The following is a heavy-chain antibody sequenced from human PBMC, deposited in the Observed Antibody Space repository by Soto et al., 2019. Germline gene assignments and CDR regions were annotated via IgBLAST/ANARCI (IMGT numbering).Heavy chain of an antibody. CDR3: AKVYGYCSSTSCYALGWHFDL. V-gene: IGHV3-23*01. J-gene: IGHJ2*01. CDR1: GFTFSTYT. CDR2: ITGSGGST. Sequence: EVQLLESGGGLVQPGGSLRLSCAASGFTFSTYTMSWVRQAPGKGLEWVSAITGSGGSTYYTDSVKGRFTISRDNSKNTLYLQRNSLRAEDTAVYYCAKVYGYCSSTSCYALGWHFDLWGRGTLVTVSS. D-gene: IGHD2-2*03.